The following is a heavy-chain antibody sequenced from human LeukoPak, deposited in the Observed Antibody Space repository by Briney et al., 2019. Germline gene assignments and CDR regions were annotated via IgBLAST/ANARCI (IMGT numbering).Heavy chain of an antibody. CDR3: ARHSSXXSXTTP. D-gene: IGHD1-7*01. J-gene: IGHJ5*02. Sequence: SETLSLTCTVSGGSISSSSYYWGWIRQSPGKGLEWIGSIYYSGSTYYSPSLKSRVTISVDTSKNQFSLKLSSVTAADTAVYYCARHSSXXSXTTPWGQGTLVTVSS. CDR2: IYYSGST. V-gene: IGHV4-39*01. CDR1: GGSISSSSYY.